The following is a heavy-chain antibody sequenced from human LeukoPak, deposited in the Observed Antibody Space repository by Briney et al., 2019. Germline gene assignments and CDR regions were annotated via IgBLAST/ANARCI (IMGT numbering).Heavy chain of an antibody. V-gene: IGHV1-8*01. Sequence: ASVTVSCKASGYTFTSYDINWVRQATGQGLEWMGWMIPNSGNTGYAQKFQGRVTMTRNTSISTAYMGLSSLRSEDAAVYYCARGSEGEFDYWGQGTLVTVSS. D-gene: IGHD1-26*01. J-gene: IGHJ4*02. CDR3: ARGSEGEFDY. CDR2: MIPNSGNT. CDR1: GYTFTSYD.